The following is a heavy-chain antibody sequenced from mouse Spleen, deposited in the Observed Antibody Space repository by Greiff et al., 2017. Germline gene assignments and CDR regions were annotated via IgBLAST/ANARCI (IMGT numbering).Heavy chain of an antibody. CDR3: TRGGDYYGSSFAWFAY. CDR1: GYTFTSYW. V-gene: IGHV1S22*01. CDR2: IYPGSGST. J-gene: IGHJ3*01. D-gene: IGHD1-1*01. Sequence: LQQSGSELVRPGASVKLSCKASGYTFTSYWMHWVKQRHGQGLEWIGNIYPGSGSTNYDEKFKSKGTLTVDTSSSTAYMHLSSLTSEDSAVYYCTRGGDYYGSSFAWFAYWGQGTLVTVSA.